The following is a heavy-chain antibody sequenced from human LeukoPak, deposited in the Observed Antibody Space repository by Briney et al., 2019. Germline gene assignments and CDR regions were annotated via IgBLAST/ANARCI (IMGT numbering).Heavy chain of an antibody. D-gene: IGHD6-19*01. CDR1: GYTFTGYY. CDR3: ARDLRIAVAGPDFDY. J-gene: IGHJ4*02. Sequence: ASVKVSCKASGYTFTGYYMHWVRQAPGQGLEWMGWINPNSGGTNYAQKFQGRVTMTRDTSISTAYMELSRLRSGDTAVYYCARDLRIAVAGPDFDYWGQGTLVTVSS. V-gene: IGHV1-2*02. CDR2: INPNSGGT.